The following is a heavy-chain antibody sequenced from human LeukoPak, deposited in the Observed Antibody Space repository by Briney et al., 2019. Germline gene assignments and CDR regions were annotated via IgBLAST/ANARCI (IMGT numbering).Heavy chain of an antibody. Sequence: ASVKVSCKASGNIFSGSYMHWVRQAPGQGLEWMGWINPKSGDTKYGQKFQDRVIVTRDMSVTTVYMELSTLISDDTAVYYCASAPYGSGTYSLCYYGLDVWGQGATVTVSS. J-gene: IGHJ6*02. CDR1: GNIFSGSY. CDR2: INPKSGDT. V-gene: IGHV1-2*02. D-gene: IGHD3-10*01. CDR3: ASAPYGSGTYSLCYYGLDV.